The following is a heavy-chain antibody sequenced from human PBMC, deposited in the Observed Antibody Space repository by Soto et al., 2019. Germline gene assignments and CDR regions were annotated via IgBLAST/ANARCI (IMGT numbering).Heavy chain of an antibody. Sequence: SETLSLTCTVSVGSISSSSYYWGWIRQPPGKGLEWIGSIYYSGSTYYNPSLKSRVTISVDTSKNQFSLKLSSVTAADTAVYYCARDDKRIAVAGTFDPWGQGTLVTVSS. D-gene: IGHD6-19*01. CDR3: ARDDKRIAVAGTFDP. V-gene: IGHV4-39*01. CDR2: IYYSGST. J-gene: IGHJ5*02. CDR1: VGSISSSSYY.